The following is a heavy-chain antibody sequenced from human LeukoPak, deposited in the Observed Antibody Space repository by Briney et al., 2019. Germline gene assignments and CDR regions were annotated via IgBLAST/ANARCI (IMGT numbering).Heavy chain of an antibody. Sequence: GESLKISCTASGFTFGDYAMSWVRQAPGKGLEWVGFIRSKAYGGTTEYAASVKGRFTISRDDSKNTLYLQMNSLKTEDTAVYYCTTFGVVTHYYMDVWGKGTTVTVSS. V-gene: IGHV3-49*04. J-gene: IGHJ6*03. CDR3: TTFGVVTHYYMDV. CDR1: GFTFGDYA. CDR2: IRSKAYGGTT. D-gene: IGHD3-3*01.